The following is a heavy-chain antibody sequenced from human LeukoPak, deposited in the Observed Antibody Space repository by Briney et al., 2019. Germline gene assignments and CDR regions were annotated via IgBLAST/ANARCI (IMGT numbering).Heavy chain of an antibody. Sequence: PGGSLRLSCAASGFPFSSYGMHWVRQAPGKGLEWVAVISYDGSSKYYADSVKGRFTISRDNAKNTLYLQMNSLRAEDTAVYYCAKDLVLAYDSSAYCGPDYWGQGTLVTVSS. J-gene: IGHJ4*02. CDR3: AKDLVLAYDSSAYCGPDY. CDR2: ISYDGSSK. CDR1: GFPFSSYG. D-gene: IGHD3-22*01. V-gene: IGHV3-30*18.